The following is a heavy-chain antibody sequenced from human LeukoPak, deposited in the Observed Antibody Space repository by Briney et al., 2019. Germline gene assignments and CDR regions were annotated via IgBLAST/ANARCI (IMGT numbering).Heavy chain of an antibody. CDR3: ARESHDVLQYVGGH. V-gene: IGHV1-46*01. Sequence: ASVKVSFKSFGYSFTTYYMHWVRQPPGQGIKWVGIIYFSSGRTNYAHKFQGSVAKTRDTSTRKVFMELSSLRSEDTGVYYCARESHDVLQYVGGHWGQGTLVTVSS. D-gene: IGHD3-9*01. J-gene: IGHJ4*02. CDR2: IYFSSGRT. CDR1: GYSFTTYY.